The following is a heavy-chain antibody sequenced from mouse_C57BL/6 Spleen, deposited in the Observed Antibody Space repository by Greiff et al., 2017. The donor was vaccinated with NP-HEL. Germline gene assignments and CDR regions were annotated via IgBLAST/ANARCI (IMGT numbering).Heavy chain of an antibody. CDR2: IYPRSGNT. CDR1: GYTFTSYG. Sequence: VKLMESGAELARPGASVKLSCKASGYTFTSYGISWVKQRTGQGLEWIGEIYPRSGNTYYNEKFKGKATLTADKSSSTAYMELRSLTSEDSAVYFCARELITTVVATPFDYWGQGTTLTVSS. D-gene: IGHD1-1*01. CDR3: ARELITTVVATPFDY. J-gene: IGHJ2*01. V-gene: IGHV1-81*01.